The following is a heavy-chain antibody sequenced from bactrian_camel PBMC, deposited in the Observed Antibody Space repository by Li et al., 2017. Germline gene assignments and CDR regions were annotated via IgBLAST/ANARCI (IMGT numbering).Heavy chain of an antibody. D-gene: IGHD7*01. CDR2: LDNYGST. Sequence: VQLVESGGGSVQAGGSLRPSCKVSGSTSIHYCMGWFRQAPGKEREGVASLDNYGSTYYADSAKGRFTISRDNAKNTYYLGMNSLKSEDTALYYCAAASTGWFGFWDYWGKGTQVTVS. CDR3: AAASTGWFGFWDY. J-gene: IGHJ4*01. V-gene: IGHV3S67*01. CDR1: GSTSIHYC.